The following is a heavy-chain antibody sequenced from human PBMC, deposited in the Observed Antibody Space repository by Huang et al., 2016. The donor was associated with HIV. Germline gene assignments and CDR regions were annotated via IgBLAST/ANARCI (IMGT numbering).Heavy chain of an antibody. D-gene: IGHD3-3*01. Sequence: QMRFQESGPGLVKPSGTLSLTCNVSGGSINTGRYYWGWIRQPPGKGLELVGSLYYSGTMHYDPALKGRLTMSADTSKNQFSLNLSSVTAADTAIYYCARNHDFWRGRMFAISYFDVWGRGTLVTVAS. J-gene: IGHJ2*01. CDR2: LYYSGTM. CDR1: GGSINTGRYY. CDR3: ARNHDFWRGRMFAISYFDV. V-gene: IGHV4-39*01.